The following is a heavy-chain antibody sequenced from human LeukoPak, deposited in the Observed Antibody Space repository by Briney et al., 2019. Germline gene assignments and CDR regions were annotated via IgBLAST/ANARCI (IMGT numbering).Heavy chain of an antibody. CDR2: IYYSGST. Sequence: SGTLSLTCTVSGGSISSYYWSWIRQPPGKGLEWIGYIYYSGSTKYNPSLKSRVTISVDTSKNQFSLKLSSVTAADTAVYYCARRGYDFWSGALDAFDIWGQGTMVTVSS. CDR1: GGSISSYY. CDR3: ARRGYDFWSGALDAFDI. J-gene: IGHJ3*02. D-gene: IGHD3-3*01. V-gene: IGHV4-59*08.